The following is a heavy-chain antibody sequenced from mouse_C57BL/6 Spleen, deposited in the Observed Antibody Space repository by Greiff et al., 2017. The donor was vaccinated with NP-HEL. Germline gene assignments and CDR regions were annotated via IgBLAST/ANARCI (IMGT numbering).Heavy chain of an antibody. CDR3: TRWGNYRFAY. Sequence: SGAELVRPGASVTLSCKASGYTFTDYEMHWVKQTPVHGLEWIGAIDPDTGGTAYNQKIKGKAILTADKSSSTAYMELRSLTSEDSAVYYCTRWGNYRFAYWGQGTRVTVSA. CDR1: GYTFTDYE. CDR2: IDPDTGGT. J-gene: IGHJ3*01. V-gene: IGHV1-15*01. D-gene: IGHD2-1*01.